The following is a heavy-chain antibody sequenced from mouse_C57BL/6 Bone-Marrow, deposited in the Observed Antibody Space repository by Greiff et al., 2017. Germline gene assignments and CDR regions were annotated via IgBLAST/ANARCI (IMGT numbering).Heavy chain of an antibody. J-gene: IGHJ4*01. D-gene: IGHD1-1*01. CDR2: ISNGGGST. Sequence: EVKLMESGGGLVQPGGSLKLSCAASGFTFSDYYMYWVRQTPEKRLEWVAYISNGGGSTYYPDTVKGRFTISRDKAKKPLYLQMSRLKSEDTAMYYCARPYYGSSPGDYWGQGTSVTVSS. V-gene: IGHV5-12*01. CDR3: ARPYYGSSPGDY. CDR1: GFTFSDYY.